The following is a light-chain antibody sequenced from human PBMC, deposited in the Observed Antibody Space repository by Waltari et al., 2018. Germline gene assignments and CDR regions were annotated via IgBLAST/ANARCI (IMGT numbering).Light chain of an antibody. CDR2: EVT. J-gene: IGLJ3*02. Sequence: QSALTQPPSASGSPGQSVTSSCTGSSSDVGTYNFVSWYQQHPGKAPNLMVYEVTKRPSGVPDRFSGSKSGNTASLSVSGLQAEDEADYYCTSYAGSDKLLFGGGTKLTVL. V-gene: IGLV2-8*01. CDR1: SSDVGTYNF. CDR3: TSYAGSDKLL.